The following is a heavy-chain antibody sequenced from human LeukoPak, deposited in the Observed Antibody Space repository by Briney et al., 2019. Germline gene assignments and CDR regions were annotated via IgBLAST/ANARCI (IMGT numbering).Heavy chain of an antibody. Sequence: ASETLSLTCTVSGGSISSYYWSWIRQPPGKGLEWIGYIYDSGSTNYTPSLKSRVTISVDTSKNQFSLKLSSVTAADTAVYYCARDRGYGSPYGMDVWGQGTTVTVSS. CDR2: IYDSGST. CDR1: GGSISSYY. V-gene: IGHV4-59*01. J-gene: IGHJ6*02. D-gene: IGHD3-10*01. CDR3: ARDRGYGSPYGMDV.